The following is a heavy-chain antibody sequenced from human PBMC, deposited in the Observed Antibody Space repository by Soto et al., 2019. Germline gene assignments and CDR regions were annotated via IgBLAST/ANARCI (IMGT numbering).Heavy chain of an antibody. CDR2: IGTAGDT. CDR1: GFTFSSYD. D-gene: IGHD2-21*02. J-gene: IGHJ6*02. Sequence: GGSLRLSCAASGFTFSSYDMHWVRQATGKGLEWVSAIGTAGDTYYPGSVKGRFTISRENAKNSLYLQMNSLRAEDTAVYYCARDAGSGCGGDCYSFYYGMDVWGQGTTVTVSS. V-gene: IGHV3-13*01. CDR3: ARDAGSGCGGDCYSFYYGMDV.